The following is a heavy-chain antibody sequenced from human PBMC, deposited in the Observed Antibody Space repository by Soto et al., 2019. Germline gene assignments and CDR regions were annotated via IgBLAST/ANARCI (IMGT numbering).Heavy chain of an antibody. CDR2: IYHSGST. J-gene: IGHJ4*02. CDR3: ASAPMITFGGVIVS. V-gene: IGHV4-38-2*01. CDR1: GYSISSGYY. Sequence: KPSETLSLTCAVSGYSISSGYYWGWIRQPPGKGLEWIGSIYHSGSTYYNPSLKSRVTISVDTSKNQFSLKLSSVTAADTAVYYCASAPMITFGGVIVSWGQGTLVTVSS. D-gene: IGHD3-16*02.